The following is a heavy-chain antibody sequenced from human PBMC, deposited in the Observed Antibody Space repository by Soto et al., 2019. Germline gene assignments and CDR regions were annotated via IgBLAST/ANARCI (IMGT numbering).Heavy chain of an antibody. V-gene: IGHV1-69*13. J-gene: IGHJ6*02. CDR3: ARPTSDFWSGYDYYYYGMDV. D-gene: IGHD3-3*01. Sequence: SVKVSCKASGGTFSSYAISWVRQAPGQGLESMGGMIPIFGTANYAQKFQGRVTITADESTSTAYMELSSLRSEDTAVYYCARPTSDFWSGYDYYYYGMDVWGQGTTVTVSS. CDR2: MIPIFGTA. CDR1: GGTFSSYA.